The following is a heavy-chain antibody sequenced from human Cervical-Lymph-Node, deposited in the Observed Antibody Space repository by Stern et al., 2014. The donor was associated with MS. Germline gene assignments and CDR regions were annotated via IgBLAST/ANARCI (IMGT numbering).Heavy chain of an antibody. CDR1: GFTFSGAV. Sequence: EDQLVESGGGLVQPGGSLKLSCAASGFTFSGAVLHWVRQASGKGLEWIGRIRSKAKSHATTYAASVEGRFPISRDDSKNTAYLQMNSLKTDDTAVYYCTRTARGCSTTSCLDPWGQGTLVIVS. CDR3: TRTARGCSTTSCLDP. V-gene: IGHV3-73*01. CDR2: IRSKAKSHAT. J-gene: IGHJ5*02. D-gene: IGHD2-2*01.